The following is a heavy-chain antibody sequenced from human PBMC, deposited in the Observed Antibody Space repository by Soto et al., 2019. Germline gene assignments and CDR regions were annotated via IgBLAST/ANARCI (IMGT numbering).Heavy chain of an antibody. Sequence: GASVKVSCKASGCTFTSYGMSWVGQAPGRGLEWMGWISAYNGNTNYAQKLQGRVTMTTDTSTRTAYMGLRSLRSDDTAVYYCARDRRYYDSSVYYYVWDRHFDYWG. CDR3: ARDRRYYDSSVYYYVWDRHFDY. D-gene: IGHD3-22*01. CDR1: GCTFTSYG. CDR2: ISAYNGNT. V-gene: IGHV1-18*01. J-gene: IGHJ4*01.